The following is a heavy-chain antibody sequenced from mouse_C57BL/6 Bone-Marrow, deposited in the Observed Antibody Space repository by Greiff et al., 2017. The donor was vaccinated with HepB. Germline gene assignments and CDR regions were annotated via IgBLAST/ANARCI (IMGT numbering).Heavy chain of an antibody. D-gene: IGHD1-1*01. CDR1: GYTFTSYW. Sequence: VQLQQPGAELVKPGASVKVSCKASGYTFTSYWMHWVKQRPGQGLEWIGRIHPSDSDTNYNQKFKGKATLTVNTSSSTAYMKLSSLTSEDSAVYYCAISHYYGSSYWYFDVWGTGTTVTVSS. CDR3: AISHYYGSSYWYFDV. CDR2: IHPSDSDT. V-gene: IGHV1-74*01. J-gene: IGHJ1*03.